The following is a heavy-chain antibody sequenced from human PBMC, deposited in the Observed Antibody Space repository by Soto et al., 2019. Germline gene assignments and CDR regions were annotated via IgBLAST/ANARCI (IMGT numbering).Heavy chain of an antibody. D-gene: IGHD3-10*01. CDR3: ARGGVWVGEASFDS. CDR1: GYTFTSYT. J-gene: IGHJ4*02. V-gene: IGHV1-3*01. Sequence: QVQLEQSGAEVKKPGASVKVSCKTSGYTFTSYTLHWVRQAPGQGLEWMGWINAGNGREEYSQRFQDRVSVSAEGPATTASMELRAARSEETAVFFGARGGVWVGEASFDSWGQGTQVTVSS. CDR2: INAGNGRE.